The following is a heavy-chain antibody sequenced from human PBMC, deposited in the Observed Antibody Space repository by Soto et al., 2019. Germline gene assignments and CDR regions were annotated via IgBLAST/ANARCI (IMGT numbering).Heavy chain of an antibody. CDR3: EGITTKIGDNRVYYYGEDV. D-gene: IGHD1-20*01. Sequence: ASVKVSCKASGGTFSSYAVSWVRQAPGQGVEWLGGIIPVFATPKYAHKFQGRLTIIADRPTSTTYMELSSLTSDDTAVCYCEGITTKIGDNRVYYYGEDVWGQGTTVTVSS. V-gene: IGHV1-69*06. J-gene: IGHJ6*02. CDR1: GGTFSSYA. CDR2: IIPVFATP.